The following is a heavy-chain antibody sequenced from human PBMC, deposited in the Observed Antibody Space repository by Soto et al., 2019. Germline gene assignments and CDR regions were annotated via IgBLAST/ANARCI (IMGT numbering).Heavy chain of an antibody. D-gene: IGHD1-1*01. CDR1: GGSISSNNYY. V-gene: IGHV4-39*01. J-gene: IGHJ4*02. CDR3: ARRTTGMTGRFDF. CDR2: IYYSGST. Sequence: SLTCTVSGGSISSNNYYWGWIRQPPGKGLEWIGTIYYSGSTYYNPSLKSRVTISVDTSKNQFSLKLNSVTAADTAVYYCARRTTGMTGRFDFWGQGTLVTVSS.